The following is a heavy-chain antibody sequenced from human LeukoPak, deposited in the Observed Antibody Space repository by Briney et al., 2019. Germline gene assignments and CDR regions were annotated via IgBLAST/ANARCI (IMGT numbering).Heavy chain of an antibody. CDR3: ARVLGFGWFDP. CDR2: ISSSSSYI. D-gene: IGHD2/OR15-2a*01. V-gene: IGHV3-21*01. J-gene: IGHJ5*02. Sequence: GGSLRLSCAASGFTFSSYSMNWVRQAPGKGLEWVSSISSSSSYIYYADSVKGRFTISRDNAKNSLYLQMNSLRAEDTAVYYCARVLGFGWFDPWGQGTLVTVSS. CDR1: GFTFSSYS.